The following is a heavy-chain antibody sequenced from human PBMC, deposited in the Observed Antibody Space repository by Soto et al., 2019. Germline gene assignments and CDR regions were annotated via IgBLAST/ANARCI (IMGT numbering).Heavy chain of an antibody. J-gene: IGHJ4*02. Sequence: QVQLKESGPGLVTPWGPLSLTCAVSGDSVSNGNWWCWVRQPPGRGLEWVGEIHQSGDTNYNPSLKSRVTVSADRSNNQYSLRLNSVTAADTAMYYCATRTSVFGIVTFYWGQGILVTVSS. CDR2: IHQSGDT. CDR1: GDSVSNGNW. D-gene: IGHD3-16*01. V-gene: IGHV4-4*02. CDR3: ATRTSVFGIVTFY.